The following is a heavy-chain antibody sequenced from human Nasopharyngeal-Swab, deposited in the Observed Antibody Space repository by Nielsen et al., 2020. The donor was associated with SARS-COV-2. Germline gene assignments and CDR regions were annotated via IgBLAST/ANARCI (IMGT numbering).Heavy chain of an antibody. CDR3: ARGPPIVVLTAILPDYYYLDV. CDR1: GFTFFSGHW. Sequence: GGSLRLSCAASGFTFFSGHWMSWVRQAPGKGLEWVANIKPDGSEKYYVDSVKGRFTISRDNARNSLYLQMNNLRAEDTAVYYCARGPPIVVLTAILPDYYYLDVWGKGTTVTVSS. D-gene: IGHD2-21*02. V-gene: IGHV3-7*03. J-gene: IGHJ6*03. CDR2: IKPDGSEK.